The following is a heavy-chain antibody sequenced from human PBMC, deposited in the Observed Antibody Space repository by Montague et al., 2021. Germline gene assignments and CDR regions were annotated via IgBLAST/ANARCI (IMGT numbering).Heavy chain of an antibody. CDR2: ISTDGSST. D-gene: IGHD3-10*01. Sequence: SRRLSLSASGFTFSSYWMHWVRQAPGKGLVWVSRISTDGSSTTYADSVKGRFTTSRDNAKNMLYLQMNSLRAEDTAAYYCTFYKFRETPRGFDYWGQGTLVTVSA. V-gene: IGHV3-74*01. CDR1: GFTFSSYW. J-gene: IGHJ4*02. CDR3: TFYKFRETPRGFDY.